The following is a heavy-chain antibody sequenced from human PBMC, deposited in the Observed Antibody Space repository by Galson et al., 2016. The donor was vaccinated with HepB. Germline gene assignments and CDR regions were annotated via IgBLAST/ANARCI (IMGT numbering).Heavy chain of an antibody. CDR3: VREPYHDRSYNWFDP. Sequence: SLRLSCAASGFTFSSYWMHWVRQAPGKGLVWVSGINSDGSSTRYADSVKGRFTIARDNAKNTLHLQMNSLRAEDTALYYCVREPYHDRSYNWFDPWGQGTLVTVSS. J-gene: IGHJ5*02. D-gene: IGHD2-2*01. CDR1: GFTFSSYW. CDR2: INSDGSST. V-gene: IGHV3-74*01.